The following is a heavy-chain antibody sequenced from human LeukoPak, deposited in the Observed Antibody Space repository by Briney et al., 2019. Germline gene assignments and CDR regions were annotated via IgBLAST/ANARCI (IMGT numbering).Heavy chain of an antibody. D-gene: IGHD2-21*02. CDR2: TYYRSKWYN. CDR1: GDSVSSNSAA. Sequence: SQTLSLTCAISGDSVSSNSAAWNWLRQSPSRGLEWLGRTYYRSKWYNDYAVSVKSRITISPDTSKNQFSLQLNSVTPEDTAVYYCAREVDIVVVTAVNFDCWGQGTLVTVSS. CDR3: AREVDIVVVTAVNFDC. J-gene: IGHJ4*02. V-gene: IGHV6-1*01.